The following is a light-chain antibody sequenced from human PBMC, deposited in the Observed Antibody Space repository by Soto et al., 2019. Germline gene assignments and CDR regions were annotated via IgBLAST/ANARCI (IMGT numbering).Light chain of an antibody. CDR1: ESISNW. CDR3: QQYDTYWT. CDR2: KAS. V-gene: IGKV1-5*03. J-gene: IGKJ1*01. Sequence: DIQMTQSPSTLSASVGARVIITCRASESISNWLAWYQQKPGKAPNLLIYKASSLKSGVPLRFSGSGSGTEFTLTINSLQPDDFATYYCQQYDTYWTFGQGTKVEFK.